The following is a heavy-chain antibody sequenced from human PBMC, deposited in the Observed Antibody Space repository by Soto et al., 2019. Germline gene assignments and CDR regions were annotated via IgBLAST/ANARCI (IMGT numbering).Heavy chain of an antibody. CDR3: AKDSVGIDIVLMVRYYYYYMDV. CDR1: GFTFSSYA. Sequence: GGSLRLSCAASGFTFSSYAMSWVRQAPGKGLEWVSAISGSGGSTYYADSVKGRFTISRDNSKNTLYLQMNSLRAEDKAVYYCAKDSVGIDIVLMVRYYYYYMDVWGKGTTVTVSS. D-gene: IGHD2-8*01. J-gene: IGHJ6*03. CDR2: ISGSGGST. V-gene: IGHV3-23*01.